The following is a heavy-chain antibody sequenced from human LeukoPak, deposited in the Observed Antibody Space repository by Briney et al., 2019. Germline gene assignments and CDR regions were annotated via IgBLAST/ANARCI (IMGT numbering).Heavy chain of an antibody. V-gene: IGHV3-33*01. CDR3: AREGPRGNSQFDY. Sequence: PGGSLRLSCVASGFTFSSYGMHWVRQVPGKGLELVALIWYDGSNKYYSDSVKGRFTTSRDNSKNTLYLQMNSLRAEDTAVYYCAREGPRGNSQFDYWGQGTLVTVSS. CDR1: GFTFSSYG. CDR2: IWYDGSNK. J-gene: IGHJ4*02. D-gene: IGHD4-23*01.